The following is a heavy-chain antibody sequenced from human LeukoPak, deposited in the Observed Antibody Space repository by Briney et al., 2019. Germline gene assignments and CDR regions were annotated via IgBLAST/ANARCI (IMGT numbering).Heavy chain of an antibody. D-gene: IGHD3-22*01. CDR3: ARDKYYDRYFDS. Sequence: GGSLRLSCAASGFTFNSNWMSWVRQAPGKGLEWVANIKQDGSEKYYVDSVKGRFTIPRDNAKNSLSLQMNSLRAEDTAVYYCARDKYYDRYFDSWGQGTLVTVSS. CDR1: GFTFNSNW. J-gene: IGHJ4*02. V-gene: IGHV3-7*01. CDR2: IKQDGSEK.